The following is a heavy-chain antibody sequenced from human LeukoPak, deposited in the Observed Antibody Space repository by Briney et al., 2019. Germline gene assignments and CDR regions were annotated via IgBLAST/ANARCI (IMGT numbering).Heavy chain of an antibody. CDR3: AKDLYGDYDFDC. CDR1: GFTVSSNY. D-gene: IGHD4-17*01. V-gene: IGHV3-53*01. CDR2: IYSGGST. Sequence: GGSLRLSCAASGFTVSSNYMSWVRQAPGKGLEWVSVIYSGGSTYYADSVKGRFTISRDNSKNTLYLQLNSLRAEDTAVYYCAKDLYGDYDFDCWGQGTLVTVSS. J-gene: IGHJ4*02.